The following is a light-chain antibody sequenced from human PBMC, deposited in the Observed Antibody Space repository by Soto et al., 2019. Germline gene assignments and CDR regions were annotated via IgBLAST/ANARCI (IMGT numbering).Light chain of an antibody. V-gene: IGKV1-9*01. CDR2: SAS. Sequence: DIQLTQSPSFLSASVGDRVTITCRASQAISGYLAWYQQRPGEAPSLLIYSASTLQSGVPSRFSGRGSGTEFTLTVSSLQPEDFATYYCQLLSVNLPLTFXGGTKVDIK. CDR3: QLLSVNLPLT. J-gene: IGKJ4*01. CDR1: QAISGY.